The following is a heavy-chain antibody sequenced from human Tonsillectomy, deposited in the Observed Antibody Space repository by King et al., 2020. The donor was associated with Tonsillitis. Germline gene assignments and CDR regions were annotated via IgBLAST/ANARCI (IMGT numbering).Heavy chain of an antibody. CDR3: AKGHRGDYDFWSGSTYYYYFYGMDV. D-gene: IGHD3-3*01. V-gene: IGHV3-30*18. CDR1: GFTFSSCG. Sequence: VQLVESGGGVVQPGKSLRLSCAASGFTFSSCGMQWVRQAPGKGLEWVTVITYDGSNEYYADSVKGRFTISRDSSKNTLYLQMNSLRVEDTAVYYCAKGHRGDYDFWSGSTYYYYFYGMDVWGQGTTVTVSS. CDR2: ITYDGSNE. J-gene: IGHJ6*02.